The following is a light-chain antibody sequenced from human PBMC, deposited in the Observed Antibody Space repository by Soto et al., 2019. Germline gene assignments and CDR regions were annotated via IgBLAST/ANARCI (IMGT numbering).Light chain of an antibody. CDR3: ATWDSNTLV. Sequence: QSVLTQSSSASASLGSSVKLTCTLSSGHSSYIIAWHQQQPAKAPRYLMKLEGSGSYNKGSGVPGRFSGSSSGADRYLTISNLQSEDEADYYCATWDSNTLVFGGGTKLTVL. CDR1: SGHSSYI. J-gene: IGLJ3*02. CDR2: LEGSGSY. V-gene: IGLV4-60*03.